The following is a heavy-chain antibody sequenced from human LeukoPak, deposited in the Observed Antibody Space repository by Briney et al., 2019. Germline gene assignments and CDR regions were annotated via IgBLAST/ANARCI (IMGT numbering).Heavy chain of an antibody. Sequence: GGSLRLSCAASGFTFSSYAMSWVRQAPGKGLEWVSAISGSGGSTYYADSVKGRFTISRDNSKNTLYLQMNSLRAEDTAVYYCVKTVAILWFGEFMYYFDYWGQGTLVTVSS. CDR3: VKTVAILWFGEFMYYFDY. J-gene: IGHJ4*02. V-gene: IGHV3-23*01. CDR1: GFTFSSYA. CDR2: ISGSGGST. D-gene: IGHD3-10*01.